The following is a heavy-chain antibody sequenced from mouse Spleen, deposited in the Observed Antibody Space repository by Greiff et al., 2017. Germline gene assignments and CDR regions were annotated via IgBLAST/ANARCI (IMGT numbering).Heavy chain of an antibody. J-gene: IGHJ2*01. D-gene: IGHD2-4*01. CDR3: TRWDYAY. V-gene: IGHV1-15*01. CDR1: GYTFTDYE. CDR2: IDPETGGT. Sequence: QVQLKESGAELVRPGASVTLSCKASGYTFTDYEMHWVKQTPVHGLEWIGAIDPETGGTAYNQKFKGKAILTADKSSSTAYMELRSLTSEDSAVYYCTRWDYAYWGQGTTLTVSS.